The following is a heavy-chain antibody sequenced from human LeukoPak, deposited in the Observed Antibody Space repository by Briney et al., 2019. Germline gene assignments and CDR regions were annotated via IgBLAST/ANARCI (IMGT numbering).Heavy chain of an antibody. CDR2: INHSGST. Sequence: SETLSLTCAVYGGSFSGYYWSWIRQPPGKGLEWIGEINHSGSTNYNPSLKSRVTISVDTSKNQFSLKLSSVTAADTAVYYCAGVLRHIVVVTAIPYWFDPWGQGTLVTVSS. V-gene: IGHV4-34*01. CDR3: AGVLRHIVVVTAIPYWFDP. D-gene: IGHD2-21*02. J-gene: IGHJ5*02. CDR1: GGSFSGYY.